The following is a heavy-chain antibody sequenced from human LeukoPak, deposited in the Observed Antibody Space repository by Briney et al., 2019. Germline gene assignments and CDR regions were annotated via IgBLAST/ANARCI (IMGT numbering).Heavy chain of an antibody. Sequence: ASVKLSFKASGGTFSSYAISWVRQAPGQGLEWMGGIIPIFGTANYAQKFQGRVTITADESTSTAYMELSSLRSEDTAVYYCAREAYSSVWSETDYWGQGTLVTVSS. J-gene: IGHJ4*02. D-gene: IGHD6-19*01. CDR3: AREAYSSVWSETDY. V-gene: IGHV1-69*13. CDR1: GGTFSSYA. CDR2: IIPIFGTA.